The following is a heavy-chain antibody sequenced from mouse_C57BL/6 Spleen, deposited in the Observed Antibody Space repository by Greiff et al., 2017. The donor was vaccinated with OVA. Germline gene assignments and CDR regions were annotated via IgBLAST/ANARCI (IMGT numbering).Heavy chain of an antibody. D-gene: IGHD3-2*02. CDR3: ARGGRTAQASDY. V-gene: IGHV5-6*01. Sequence: EVQLVESGGDLVKPGGSLKLSCAASGFTFSSYGMSWVRQTPDKRLEWVATISSGGSYTYYPDSVKGRFTISRDNAKNTLYLQMSSLKSEDTAMYYGARGGRTAQASDYWGQGTTLTVSS. CDR1: GFTFSSYG. J-gene: IGHJ2*01. CDR2: ISSGGSYT.